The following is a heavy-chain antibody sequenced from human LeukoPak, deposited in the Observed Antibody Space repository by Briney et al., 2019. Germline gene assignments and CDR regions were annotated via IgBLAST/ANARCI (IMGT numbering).Heavy chain of an antibody. D-gene: IGHD2-2*01. V-gene: IGHV1-69*05. CDR2: IIPIFGTA. CDR1: GGTFSSYA. J-gene: IGHJ3*02. CDR3: AGAYCSSTSCYRGDAFDI. Sequence: SVKVSCKASGGTFSSYAISWVRQAPGQGLEWMGGIIPIFGTANYAQKFQGRVTITTDESTSTAYMELSSLRSEDTAVYYCAGAYCSSTSCYRGDAFDIWGQGTMVTVSS.